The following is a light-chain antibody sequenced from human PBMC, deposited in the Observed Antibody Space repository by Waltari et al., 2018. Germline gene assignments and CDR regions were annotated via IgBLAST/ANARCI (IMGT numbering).Light chain of an antibody. V-gene: IGLV2-23*01. J-gene: IGLJ1*01. CDR3: CSYAGSGTPYV. CDR2: EGS. CDR1: SRDVGSYNL. Sequence: QSALTQPASVSGSPGQSITISCTGTSRDVGSYNLVSWYQQHPGKAPKLMIYEGSKRPSGVSNRFSGSKSGNTASLTISGLQAEDEADYYCCSYAGSGTPYVFGTGTKVTVL.